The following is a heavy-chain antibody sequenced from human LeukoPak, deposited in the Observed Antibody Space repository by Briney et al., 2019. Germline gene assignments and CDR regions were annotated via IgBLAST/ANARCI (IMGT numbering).Heavy chain of an antibody. CDR2: INQDGTEK. CDR3: ARDRVVFLY. Sequence: PGGSLRLSRAASGFTFTPYWMTWVRQAPGKGLEWVANINQDGTEKHYVDSVKGRFTISRDNAKSSVYLQMNSLRAEDTAVYYCARDRVVFLYWGQGTLVTVSS. CDR1: GFTFTPYW. J-gene: IGHJ4*02. V-gene: IGHV3-7*04. D-gene: IGHD3-10*01.